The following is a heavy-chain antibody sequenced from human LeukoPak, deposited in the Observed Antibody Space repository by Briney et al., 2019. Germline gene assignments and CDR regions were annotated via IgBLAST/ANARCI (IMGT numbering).Heavy chain of an antibody. CDR3: AKDSVRKSIVGPTTRGVNDY. J-gene: IGHJ4*02. CDR1: GFTFSNYW. Sequence: GGSLRLSCAASGFTFSNYWMHWVRQVPGKGLVWVSRINDDGSATFYADSVKSRFTISRDNSKNTLYLQMNSLRPEDTAVYYCAKDSVRKSIVGPTTRGVNDYWGQGTLVTVSS. CDR2: INDDGSAT. V-gene: IGHV3-74*01. D-gene: IGHD1-26*01.